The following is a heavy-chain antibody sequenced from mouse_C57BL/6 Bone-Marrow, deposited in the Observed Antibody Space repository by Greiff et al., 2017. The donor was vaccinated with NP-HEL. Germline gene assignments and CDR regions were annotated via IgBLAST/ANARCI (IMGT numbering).Heavy chain of an antibody. CDR1: GYTFTSYW. CDR2: IDPSDSYT. J-gene: IGHJ3*01. CDR3: ARTRRWGWFAD. D-gene: IGHD1-1*01. V-gene: IGHV1-69*01. Sequence: QVQLQQPGAELVMPGASVKLSCKASGYTFTSYWMHWVKQRPGQGLEWIGEIDPSDSYTNYNQKFKGKSTLTVDKSSSTAYMQLSSLTSEDSAVYYCARTRRWGWFADWGQGTLVTVSA.